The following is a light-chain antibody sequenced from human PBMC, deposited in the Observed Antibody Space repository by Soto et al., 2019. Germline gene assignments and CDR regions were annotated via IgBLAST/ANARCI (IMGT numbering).Light chain of an antibody. V-gene: IGKV1-5*03. CDR2: KAS. J-gene: IGKJ1*01. CDR3: QHYNSYSEA. CDR1: QSISSY. Sequence: DIHMTQSPSSLSASLGDSVTITCRASQSISSYLNWYQQKPGKAPKLLIYKASTLKSGVPSRFSGSGSGTEFTLTISSLQPDDFATYYCQHYNSYSEAFGQGTKVDI.